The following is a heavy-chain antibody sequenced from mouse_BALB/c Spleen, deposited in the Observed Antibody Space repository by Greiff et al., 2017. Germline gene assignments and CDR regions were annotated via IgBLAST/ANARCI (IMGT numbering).Heavy chain of an antibody. CDR2: ISDGGSYT. D-gene: IGHD4-1*01. V-gene: IGHV5-4*02. CDR3: ARRTGTGAMDY. CDR1: GFTFSDYY. Sequence: EVKVVESGGGLVKPGGSLKLSCAASGFTFSDYYMYWVRQTPEKRLEWVATISDGGSYTYYPDSVKGRFTISRDNAKNNLYLQMSSLKSEDTAMYYCARRTGTGAMDYWGQGTSVTVSS. J-gene: IGHJ4*01.